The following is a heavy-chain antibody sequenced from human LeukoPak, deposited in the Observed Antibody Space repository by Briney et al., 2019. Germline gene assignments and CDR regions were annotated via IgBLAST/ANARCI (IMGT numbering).Heavy chain of an antibody. V-gene: IGHV3-11*01. CDR2: ISSSGSTI. D-gene: IGHD5-24*01. J-gene: IGHJ4*02. CDR3: ARDLEMATINFDY. CDR1: GFTFSDYY. Sequence: GGSLRLSCAASGFTFSDYYMSWIRQAPGKGLEWVSYISSSGSTIYYADSVRGRFTISRDNAKNSLYLQMNSLRAEDTAVYYCARDLEMATINFDYWGQGTLVTVSS.